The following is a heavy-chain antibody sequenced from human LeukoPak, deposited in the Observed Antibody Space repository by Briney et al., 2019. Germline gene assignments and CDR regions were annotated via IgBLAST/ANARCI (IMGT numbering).Heavy chain of an antibody. CDR2: ISTYNGNT. CDR3: ARGRRGDGYINY. V-gene: IGHV1-18*01. CDR1: GYTFTSYG. D-gene: IGHD3-10*01. Sequence: ASAKVSCKASGYTFTSYGISWVRQAPGQGLEWMGWISTYNGNTNSAQNLQGRVTMTTDTSTSTAYMELRSLRSDDTAVYYCARGRRGDGYINYWGQGTLVTVSS. J-gene: IGHJ4*02.